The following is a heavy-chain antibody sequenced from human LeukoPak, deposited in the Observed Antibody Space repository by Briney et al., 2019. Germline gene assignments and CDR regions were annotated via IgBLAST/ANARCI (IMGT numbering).Heavy chain of an antibody. D-gene: IGHD2-2*01. Sequence: SETLSLTCAVYGGSFSDYHWSWLRQPPGKGLEWIGEINHSGSTNYNPSLKSRVTISVDTSKNQFSLKLSSVTAADTAVYYCARGSPYQLLFDYWGQGTLVTVSS. CDR2: INHSGST. CDR3: ARGSPYQLLFDY. CDR1: GGSFSDYH. J-gene: IGHJ4*02. V-gene: IGHV4-34*01.